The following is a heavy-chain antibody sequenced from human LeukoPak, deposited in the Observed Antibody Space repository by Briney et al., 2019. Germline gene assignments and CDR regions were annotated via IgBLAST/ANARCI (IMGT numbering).Heavy chain of an antibody. CDR1: GYTFTGYY. V-gene: IGHV1-2*02. J-gene: IGHJ6*02. CDR2: INPNSGGT. D-gene: IGHD6-6*01. CDR3: ARAIIAARPDYYYAMDA. Sequence: ASVKVSCKASGYTFTGYYMHWVRQAPGQGLEWMGWINPNSGGTNYAQKFQGRVTMTRDTSISTAYMELSRLRSDDTGVYYCARAIIAARPDYYYAMDAWGQGTTVTVSS.